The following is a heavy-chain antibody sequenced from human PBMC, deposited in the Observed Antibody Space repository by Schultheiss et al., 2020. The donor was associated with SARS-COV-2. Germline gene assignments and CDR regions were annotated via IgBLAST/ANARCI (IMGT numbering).Heavy chain of an antibody. D-gene: IGHD5-18*01. V-gene: IGHV4-61*08. CDR1: GGSISSGGYY. CDR3: ARGDVDTAMDY. CDR2: IYYSGST. J-gene: IGHJ4*02. Sequence: SQTLSLTCTVSGGSISSGGYYWSWIRQPPGKGLEWIGYIYYSGSTNYNPSLKSRVTISVDTSKNQFSLKLSSVTAADTAVYYCARGDVDTAMDYWGQGTLVTVSS.